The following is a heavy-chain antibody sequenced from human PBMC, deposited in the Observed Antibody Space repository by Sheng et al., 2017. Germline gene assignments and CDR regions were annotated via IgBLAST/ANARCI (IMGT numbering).Heavy chain of an antibody. J-gene: IGHJ6*02. Sequence: QVQLVESGGGVVQPGRSLRLSCAASGFTFSSYGMHWVRQAPGKGLEWVAVIWYDGSNKYYADSVKGRFTISRDNSKNTLYLQMNSLRAEDTAVYYCASQPTVTNANYYYGMDVWGQGTTVTVSS. CDR1: GFTFSSYG. CDR3: ASQPTVTNANYYYGMDV. D-gene: IGHD4-17*01. CDR2: IWYDGSNK. V-gene: IGHV3-33*01.